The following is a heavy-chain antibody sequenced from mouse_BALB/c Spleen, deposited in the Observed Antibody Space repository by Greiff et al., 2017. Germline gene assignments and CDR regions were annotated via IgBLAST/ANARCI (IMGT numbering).Heavy chain of an antibody. CDR2: ISSGGSYT. CDR1: GFTFSSYG. D-gene: IGHD2-10*02. CDR3: ARQREYGNPFAY. Sequence: EVKVVESGGDLVKPGGSLKLSCAASGFTFSSYGMSWVRQTPDKRLEWVATISSGGSYTYYPDSVKGRFTISRDNAKNTLYLQMSSLKSEDTAMYYCARQREYGNPFAYWGQGTLVTVSA. V-gene: IGHV5-6*01. J-gene: IGHJ3*01.